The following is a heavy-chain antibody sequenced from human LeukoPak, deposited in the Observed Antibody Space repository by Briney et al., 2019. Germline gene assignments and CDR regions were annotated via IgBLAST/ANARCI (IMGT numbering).Heavy chain of an antibody. D-gene: IGHD5-24*01. CDR3: ARQSAGRDGYKDY. CDR1: GYSFTTYW. V-gene: IGHV5-51*01. Sequence: GESLKISCKGSGYSFTTYWIAWVRQMLGKGLEWMGFVYPGDSDTRYSPSFQGQVTISADKSINTAYLQWSSLKASDTAMYYCARQSAGRDGYKDYWGQGTLVTVSS. CDR2: VYPGDSDT. J-gene: IGHJ4*02.